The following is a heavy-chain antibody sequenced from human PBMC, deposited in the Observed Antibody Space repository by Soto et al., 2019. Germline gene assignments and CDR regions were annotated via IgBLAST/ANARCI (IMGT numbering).Heavy chain of an antibody. J-gene: IGHJ4*02. D-gene: IGHD6-19*01. CDR1: GYTFTSYA. CDR2: INAGNGNT. Sequence: QVQLVQSGAEEKKPGASVKVSCKASGYTFTSYAMHWVRQAPGQRLEWMGWINAGNGNTKYSQKFQGRVTITRDTSASTADTGLSSLRSEDTAVYYFARSPGIAVADYWGQGTLVSVSS. CDR3: ARSPGIAVADY. V-gene: IGHV1-3*05.